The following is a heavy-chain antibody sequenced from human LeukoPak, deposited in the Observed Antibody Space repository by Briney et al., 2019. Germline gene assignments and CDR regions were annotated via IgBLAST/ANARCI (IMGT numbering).Heavy chain of an antibody. J-gene: IGHJ3*02. Sequence: GASVKVSCKASGYTFTICGISWVRQAPGQGLEWMGWSSAYNGNTNYAHKLQGRVTMTTDTSTSTAYMELRSMRSADTAVYYCARDRNFPHPIPRPAFDIWGHGTMVTVSS. D-gene: IGHD2/OR15-2a*01. CDR1: GYTFTICG. CDR2: SSAYNGNT. V-gene: IGHV1-18*01. CDR3: ARDRNFPHPIPRPAFDI.